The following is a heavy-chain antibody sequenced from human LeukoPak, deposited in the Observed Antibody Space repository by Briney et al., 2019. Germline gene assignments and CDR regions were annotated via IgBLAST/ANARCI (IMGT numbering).Heavy chain of an antibody. J-gene: IGHJ4*02. D-gene: IGHD7-27*01. Sequence: GGSLRLSCAASGFSFSTSWMAWVRQAPGKGLEWVSNINKDGSEGYLDSVKGRFTVSRDNAKNLLYLQMNGPRAEDTAVYYCATLSGDVTTFDYWGQGILVTVSS. V-gene: IGHV3-7*01. CDR1: GFSFSTSW. CDR3: ATLSGDVTTFDY. CDR2: INKDGSEG.